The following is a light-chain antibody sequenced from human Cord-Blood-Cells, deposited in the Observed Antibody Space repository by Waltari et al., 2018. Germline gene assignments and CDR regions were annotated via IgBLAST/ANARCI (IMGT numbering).Light chain of an antibody. CDR2: ATS. CDR3: QQSYSTLPT. J-gene: IGKJ4*01. V-gene: IGKV1-39*01. Sequence: DIQMTQSPSSLSASVGDRVTITCRASQSISSYLNWYQQKPGKAPKLLIYATSSLQSGVPSRFSGSGSGTDFTLTISSLQPEDFANYYCQQSYSTLPTLGGGTKVEIK. CDR1: QSISSY.